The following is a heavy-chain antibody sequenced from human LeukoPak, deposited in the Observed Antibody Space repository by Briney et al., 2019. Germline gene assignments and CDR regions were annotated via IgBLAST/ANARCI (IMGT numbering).Heavy chain of an antibody. V-gene: IGHV3-30*18. D-gene: IGHD3-3*02. Sequence: PGGSLRLSCAASGFTFSSYGMHWVRQAPGKGLEWVAVISYDGSNKYYADSVKGRFTISRDNSKNTLYLQMNSLRAEDTAVYYCANVASIDSGDDYWGQGTLVTVSS. CDR2: ISYDGSNK. J-gene: IGHJ4*02. CDR3: ANVASIDSGDDY. CDR1: GFTFSSYG.